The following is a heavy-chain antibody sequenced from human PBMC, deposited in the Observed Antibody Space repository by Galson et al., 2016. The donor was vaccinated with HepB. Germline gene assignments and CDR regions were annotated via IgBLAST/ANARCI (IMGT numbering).Heavy chain of an antibody. CDR2: ISGGGTNT. Sequence: LRLSCAASGFTFSDYAMSWVRQAPGKGLEWVSDISGGGTNTNYADSVKGRFTVSRDNSKNMLYMEMNSLRAEDTAIYYCAKERLAISAIGYFNYWGQGTLVAVSS. J-gene: IGHJ4*02. CDR3: AKERLAISAIGYFNY. CDR1: GFTFSDYA. V-gene: IGHV3-23*01. D-gene: IGHD3-3*01.